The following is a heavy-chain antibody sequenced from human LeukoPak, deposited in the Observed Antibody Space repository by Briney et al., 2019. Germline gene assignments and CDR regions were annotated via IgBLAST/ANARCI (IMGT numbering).Heavy chain of an antibody. D-gene: IGHD5-18*01. Sequence: GGSLRLSCAASGFTFSSYWMHWVRQAPGKGLVWVSRINSDGSSTSYADSVKGRFTISRDNAKNTLYLQMNSLRAEDTAVYYCSRAWIQLPNWFDPWGQGTLVTVPS. J-gene: IGHJ5*02. CDR1: GFTFSSYW. V-gene: IGHV3-74*01. CDR2: INSDGSST. CDR3: SRAWIQLPNWFDP.